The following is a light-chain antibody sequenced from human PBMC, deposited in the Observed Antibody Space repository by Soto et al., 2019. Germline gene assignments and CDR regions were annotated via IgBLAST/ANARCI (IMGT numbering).Light chain of an antibody. CDR3: QQYNPSSRT. J-gene: IGKJ1*01. CDR2: KAS. CDR1: QSISTW. V-gene: IGKV1-5*03. Sequence: DIQMTQSPSTLSAFVGDRVTITSRASQSISTWLAWYQQKPGKVPKLLIFKASSLQSGVPSRFSGSGSGTDFTLTISSLQPDDFTTYYCQQYNPSSRTFGQGTKVDIK.